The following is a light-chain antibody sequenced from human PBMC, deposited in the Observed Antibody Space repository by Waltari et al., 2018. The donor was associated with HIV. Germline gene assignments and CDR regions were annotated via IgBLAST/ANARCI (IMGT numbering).Light chain of an antibody. V-gene: IGLV3-25*03. CDR1: ALPKQY. CDR3: QSVESSGSRV. J-gene: IGLJ3*02. Sequence: SSELTQPPSVSVSTGQTARITCSGDALPKQYVYWYQQRPGQAPVLVIYKDNERPSGIPERFSGSSSGTTVTLTISGVQAEDEADYYCQSVESSGSRVFGGGTKLTVL. CDR2: KDN.